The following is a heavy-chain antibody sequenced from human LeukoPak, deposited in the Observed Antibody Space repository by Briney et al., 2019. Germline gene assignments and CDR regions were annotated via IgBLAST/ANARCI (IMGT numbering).Heavy chain of an antibody. CDR1: GYTFTGYY. Sequence: ASVKVSCKTSGYTFTGYYIHWVRQASGQGLEWVAWINPNSGGTKYSQQFRGRVTLTRDTSISTVYMELSRLTSDDTAVYYCARGHSDIWYSLGHWGQGTLVTVSA. V-gene: IGHV1-2*02. J-gene: IGHJ4*02. CDR2: INPNSGGT. CDR3: ARGHSDIWYSLGH. D-gene: IGHD1-26*01.